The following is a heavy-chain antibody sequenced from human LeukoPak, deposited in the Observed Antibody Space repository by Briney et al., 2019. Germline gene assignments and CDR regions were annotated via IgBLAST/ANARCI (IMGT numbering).Heavy chain of an antibody. CDR1: GFTFSSYS. Sequence: RSGGSLRLSCAASGFTFSSYSMNWVRQAPGKGLECISYISSSSTAIYYADSVKGRFTISRDNAKNSLYLQMNSLRAEDTAVYYCARAESQYSSGYGYYWGQGTLVTVSS. CDR3: ARAESQYSSGYGYY. J-gene: IGHJ4*02. CDR2: ISSSSTAI. D-gene: IGHD3-22*01. V-gene: IGHV3-48*04.